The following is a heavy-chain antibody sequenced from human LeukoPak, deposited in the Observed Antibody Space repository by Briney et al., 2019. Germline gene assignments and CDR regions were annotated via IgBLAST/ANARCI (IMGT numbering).Heavy chain of an antibody. J-gene: IGHJ4*02. Sequence: GGSLRLSCAASGFTFSSYWMSWVRQAPGKGLEWVANIKQDGSEKYYVDSVKGRFTISRDNAKNPLYLQMNSLRAEDTAVYYCARDPHVLPFDYWGQGTLVTVSS. CDR3: ARDPHVLPFDY. CDR2: IKQDGSEK. V-gene: IGHV3-7*04. CDR1: GFTFSSYW.